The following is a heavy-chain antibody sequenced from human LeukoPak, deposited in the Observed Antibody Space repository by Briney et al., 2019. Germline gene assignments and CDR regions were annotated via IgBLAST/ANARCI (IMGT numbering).Heavy chain of an antibody. CDR3: AIQITMIVVVPYFDY. J-gene: IGHJ4*02. Sequence: PGGSLRLSCAASGPTFSDYYMTWIRQAPGKGLEWVSSISGSGTTTYSADSVRGRFTVSRDNAKNSVFLYMNSLRAEDTAVYYCAIQITMIVVVPYFDYWGQGTLVTVSS. D-gene: IGHD3-22*01. CDR2: ISGSGTTT. CDR1: GPTFSDYY. V-gene: IGHV3-11*04.